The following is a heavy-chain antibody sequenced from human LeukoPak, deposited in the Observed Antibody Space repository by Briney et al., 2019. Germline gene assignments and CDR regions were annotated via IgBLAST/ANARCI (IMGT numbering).Heavy chain of an antibody. CDR2: IRGSGSGSGSGM. V-gene: IGHV3-48*04. CDR1: GFVFSDYS. Sequence: EGSLRLSCAASGFVFSDYSMNWVRQAPGKGLEWVSNIRGSGSGSGSGMYYADSVKGRFTISRDNAKNSLYLQMSSLRAEDTAFYYCARDNNWGFDFWGQGALVTVSS. CDR3: ARDNNWGFDF. D-gene: IGHD7-27*01. J-gene: IGHJ4*02.